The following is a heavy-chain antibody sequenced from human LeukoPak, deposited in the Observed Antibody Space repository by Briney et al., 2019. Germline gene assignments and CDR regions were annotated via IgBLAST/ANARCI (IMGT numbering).Heavy chain of an antibody. Sequence: GESLQISCKGSGYSFTNYWIGWVRQMPGKGLEWMGIIYPSDSDTRYSPSFQGQVTISADKSISTAYLQWSSLKASDTAMYYCARGTTVSRKYFFDYWGQGTLVTVSS. D-gene: IGHD4-17*01. J-gene: IGHJ4*02. CDR3: ARGTTVSRKYFFDY. V-gene: IGHV5-51*01. CDR1: GYSFTNYW. CDR2: IYPSDSDT.